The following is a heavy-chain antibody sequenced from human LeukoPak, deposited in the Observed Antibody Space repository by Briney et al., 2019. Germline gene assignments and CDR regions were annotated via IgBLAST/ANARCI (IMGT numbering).Heavy chain of an antibody. J-gene: IGHJ4*02. D-gene: IGHD3-22*01. CDR3: VRRGSSGYYPFEY. Sequence: ASVKVSCKASGYIFSLYFITWVRRVPGQGLEWMGWINPHNGDTYYTESLQGRLTLTTSESTNTADMELTSLRSDDTAVYYCVRRGSSGYYPFEYWGQGTLVTVSS. V-gene: IGHV1-18*04. CDR2: INPHNGDT. CDR1: GYIFSLYF.